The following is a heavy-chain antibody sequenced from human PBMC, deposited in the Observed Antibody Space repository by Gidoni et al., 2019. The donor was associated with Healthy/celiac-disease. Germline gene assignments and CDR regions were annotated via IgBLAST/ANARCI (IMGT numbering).Heavy chain of an antibody. CDR1: GFTFSSYS. V-gene: IGHV3-21*01. J-gene: IGHJ4*02. Sequence: EVQLVESGGGLVKPGGSLRLSCAASGFTFSSYSMNWVRQAPGKGLEWGSSISRSSSYIYYADSVKGRFTISRDNTKNSLYLQMNSLRAEDTAVYYCARGKWLRSDDYWGQGTLVTVSS. D-gene: IGHD5-12*01. CDR3: ARGKWLRSDDY. CDR2: ISRSSSYI.